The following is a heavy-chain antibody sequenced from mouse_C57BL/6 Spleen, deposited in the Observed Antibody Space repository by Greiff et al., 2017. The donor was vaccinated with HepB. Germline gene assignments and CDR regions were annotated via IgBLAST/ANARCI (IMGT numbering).Heavy chain of an antibody. J-gene: IGHJ4*01. CDR2: ISSGSSTI. Sequence: EVQLQQSGGGLVKPGGSLKLSCAASGFTFSDYGMHWVRQAPEKGLEWVAYISSGSSTIYYADTVKGRFTISRDNAKNTLFLQMTSLRSEDTAMYYCAKVYDYDDYAMDYWGQGTSVTVSS. D-gene: IGHD2-4*01. CDR3: AKVYDYDDYAMDY. V-gene: IGHV5-17*01. CDR1: GFTFSDYG.